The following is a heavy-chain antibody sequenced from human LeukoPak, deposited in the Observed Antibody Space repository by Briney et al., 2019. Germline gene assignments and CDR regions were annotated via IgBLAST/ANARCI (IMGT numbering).Heavy chain of an antibody. CDR1: GGTFINFP. J-gene: IGHJ4*02. CDR2: IIPILGTT. CDR3: ARGQLGGYDSSGYYRFDY. V-gene: IGHV1-69*08. Sequence: SVKVSCKVSGGTFINFPISWVRQAPGQGLEWMGRIIPILGTTNYAQKFQGRVTITADKSTGTAYMELSSLRSEDTAVYYCARGQLGGYDSSGYYRFDYWGQGTLVTVSS. D-gene: IGHD3-22*01.